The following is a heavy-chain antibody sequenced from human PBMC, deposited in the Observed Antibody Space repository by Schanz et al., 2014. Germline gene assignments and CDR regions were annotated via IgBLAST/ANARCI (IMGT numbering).Heavy chain of an antibody. D-gene: IGHD6-19*01. CDR2: IRYDGNNK. CDR1: GFTFSNYG. V-gene: IGHV3-30*02. CDR3: AKDLAVAGDY. Sequence: QVQLVESGGGVVQPGGSLRLSCAASGFTFSNYGMHWVRQAPGKGLEWVAFIRYDGNNKYYADSVKGRFTISRDNSKNTLYLXMNXXXXEDTAVYYCAKDLAVAGDYWGQGTLVTVSS. J-gene: IGHJ4*02.